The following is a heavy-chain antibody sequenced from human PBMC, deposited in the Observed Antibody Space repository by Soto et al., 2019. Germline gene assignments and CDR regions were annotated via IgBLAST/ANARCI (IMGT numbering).Heavy chain of an antibody. CDR1: GFTFTTSA. Sequence: GGSLRLSCAASGFTFTTSAMTWVRQAPGKGLEWVSTISDSGDRTYFADSVKGRFTISRDNSKNMLYLQMNSLGAEDTAVYYCVKIARFWGQGTLVTVSS. CDR2: ISDSGDRT. V-gene: IGHV3-23*01. D-gene: IGHD2-21*01. CDR3: VKIARF. J-gene: IGHJ4*02.